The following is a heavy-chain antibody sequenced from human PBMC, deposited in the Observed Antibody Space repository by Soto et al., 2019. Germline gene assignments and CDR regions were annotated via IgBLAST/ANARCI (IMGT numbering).Heavy chain of an antibody. CDR3: ASGPGLSRVIAARPLSYYFDY. CDR1: GGSISSSSYY. V-gene: IGHV4-39*01. D-gene: IGHD6-6*01. Sequence: SETLSLTCTVSGGSISSSSYYWGWIRQPPGKGLEWIGSIYYSGSTYYNPSLKSRVTISVDTSKNQFSLKLSSVTAADTAVYYCASGPGLSRVIAARPLSYYFDYWGQGTLVTVSS. J-gene: IGHJ4*02. CDR2: IYYSGST.